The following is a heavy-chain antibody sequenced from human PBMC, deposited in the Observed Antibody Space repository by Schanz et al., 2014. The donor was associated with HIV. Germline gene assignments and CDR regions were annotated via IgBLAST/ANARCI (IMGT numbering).Heavy chain of an antibody. Sequence: VQLVESGGGVVQPGRSLRLSCAASGFTFSNYGMHWVRQAPGKGLEWVAVISYDGSNKYYADSVKGRFTISRDNSKNTLYLQMNSLRAEDTAVYYCAKDLGGFSAYEAYTSGRGYWGQGTLVIVSS. J-gene: IGHJ4*02. CDR2: ISYDGSNK. CDR3: AKDLGGFSAYEAYTSGRGY. V-gene: IGHV3-30*18. D-gene: IGHD5-12*01. CDR1: GFTFSNYG.